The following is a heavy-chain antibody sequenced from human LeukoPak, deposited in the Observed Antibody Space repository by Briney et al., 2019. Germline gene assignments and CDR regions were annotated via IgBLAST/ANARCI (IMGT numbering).Heavy chain of an antibody. V-gene: IGHV4-30-2*01. CDR3: ARSWGVIQEAGVFDI. Sequence: SQSLSLTCTVSGGSISSGGYYWSWLRPPPGKGLEWIGYIYHSGSTYYHPSLKRRVTISVDRSKNQLSLKLSSVTAADTAVYYCARSWGVIQEAGVFDIWGQGTVVTVSS. J-gene: IGHJ3*02. CDR1: GGSISSGGYY. CDR2: IYHSGST. D-gene: IGHD3-10*01.